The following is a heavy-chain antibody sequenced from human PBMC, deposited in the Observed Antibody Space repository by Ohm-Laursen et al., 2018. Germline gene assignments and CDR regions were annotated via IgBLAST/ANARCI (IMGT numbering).Heavy chain of an antibody. D-gene: IGHD2-15*01. J-gene: IGHJ4*02. CDR3: AKEAQINPRQGSVY. CDR2: ISRNSGSI. V-gene: IGHV3-9*01. Sequence: SLRLSCAASGFTFDDYAMHWVRQAPGKGLERVSGISRNSGSIGYADSVKGRFTISRDNAKNSLYLQMNSLRAEDTALYYCAKEAQINPRQGSVYWGQGTLVTVSS. CDR1: GFTFDDYA.